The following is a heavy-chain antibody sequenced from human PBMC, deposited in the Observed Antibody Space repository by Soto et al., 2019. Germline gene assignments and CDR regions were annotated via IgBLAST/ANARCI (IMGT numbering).Heavy chain of an antibody. CDR2: MYHSGTT. J-gene: IGHJ4*02. Sequence: SETLSLTCTVSGGSISSYCWSWIRQPPGKGLEWIGYMYHSGTTNYNPSLKSRVTISIDTSKNQFSLRLSSVTAADTAVYYCARGRYYFDYWGQGALVTVSS. V-gene: IGHV4-59*01. CDR3: ARGRYYFDY. CDR1: GGSISSYC.